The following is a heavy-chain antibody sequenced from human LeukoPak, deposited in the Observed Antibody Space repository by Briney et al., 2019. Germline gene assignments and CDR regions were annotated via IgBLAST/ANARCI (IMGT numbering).Heavy chain of an antibody. CDR3: ARTVYGDYEYYFDY. CDR1: GFTFSSYA. Sequence: GGSLRLSCAASGFTFSSYAMHWVRQAPGMGLEWVAVISYDGSNKYYADSVKGRFTISRDNSKNTLYLQMNSLRAEDTAVYYCARTVYGDYEYYFDYWGQGTLVTVSS. CDR2: ISYDGSNK. D-gene: IGHD4-17*01. J-gene: IGHJ4*02. V-gene: IGHV3-30-3*01.